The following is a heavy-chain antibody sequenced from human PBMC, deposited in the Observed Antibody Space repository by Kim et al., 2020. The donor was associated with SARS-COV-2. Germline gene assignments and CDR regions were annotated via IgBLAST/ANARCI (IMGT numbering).Heavy chain of an antibody. CDR1: GFTFSSYG. D-gene: IGHD3-3*01. CDR2: ISYDGSNK. CDR3: AKVGNFWSGYYDYYYYGMGV. Sequence: GGSLRLSCAASGFTFSSYGMHWVRQAPGKGLEWVAVISYDGSNKYYADSVKGRFTISRDNSKNTLYLQMNSLRAEDTAVYYCAKVGNFWSGYYDYYYYGMGVWGQGTTVTVSS. J-gene: IGHJ6*02. V-gene: IGHV3-30*18.